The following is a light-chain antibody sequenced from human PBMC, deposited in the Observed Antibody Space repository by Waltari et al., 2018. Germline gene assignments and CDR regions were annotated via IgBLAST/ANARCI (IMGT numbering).Light chain of an antibody. CDR2: EDN. CDR1: SGNIAANY. Sequence: FLLTQPHSVSESPGETVTISCTRNSGNIAANYLQWFQQRPGRSPTTVIYEDNHRPSGVPDRYSASIDTSSNSASLTISGLKTEDEADYYCQSYDGTIWVFGGGTKLTVL. J-gene: IGLJ3*02. V-gene: IGLV6-57*01. CDR3: QSYDGTIWV.